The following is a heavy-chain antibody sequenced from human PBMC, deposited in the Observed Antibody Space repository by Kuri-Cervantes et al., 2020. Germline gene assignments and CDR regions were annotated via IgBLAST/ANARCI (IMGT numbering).Heavy chain of an antibody. CDR3: AKGYSSGWYYFDS. V-gene: IGHV3-23*01. J-gene: IGHJ4*02. Sequence: GGSLRLSCAASGFTFSNYAMTWVRQAPGKGLKWVSAISGSGGSTYYADSVKGRFTISRDNSKNTLYLQMNSLRAEDTAVYYCAKGYSSGWYYFDSWGQGTLVTVSS. D-gene: IGHD6-19*01. CDR1: GFTFSNYA. CDR2: ISGSGGST.